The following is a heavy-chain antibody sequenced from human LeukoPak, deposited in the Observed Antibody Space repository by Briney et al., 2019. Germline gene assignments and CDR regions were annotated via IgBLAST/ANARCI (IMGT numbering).Heavy chain of an antibody. CDR2: IKQDGSEK. Sequence: GGSLRLSCAASGFTFRSYWMSWVRQAPGKGLEWVANIKQDGSEKYYVDSVKGRFTISRDNAKNSLYLQMNSLRAEDTAVYYCARHTVTTYYMDVWGKGTTVTVSS. CDR3: ARHTVTTYYMDV. D-gene: IGHD4-17*01. J-gene: IGHJ6*03. CDR1: GFTFRSYW. V-gene: IGHV3-7*01.